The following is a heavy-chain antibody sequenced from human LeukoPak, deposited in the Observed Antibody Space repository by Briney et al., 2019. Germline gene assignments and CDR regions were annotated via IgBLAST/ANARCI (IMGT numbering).Heavy chain of an antibody. CDR1: GFTFSRYS. CDR3: AELGITMIGGV. V-gene: IGHV3-48*04. Sequence: GGSLRLSCAASGFTFSRYSMNWVRQAPGKGLEWVSYISSSSSSIYYADSVKGRFTISRDNAKNSLYLQMNSLRAEDTAVYYCAELGITMIGGVWGKGTTVTISS. CDR2: ISSSSSSI. D-gene: IGHD3-10*02. J-gene: IGHJ6*04.